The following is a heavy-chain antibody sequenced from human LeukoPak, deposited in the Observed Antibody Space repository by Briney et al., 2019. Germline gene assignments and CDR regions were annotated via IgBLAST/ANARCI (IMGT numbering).Heavy chain of an antibody. CDR2: ISSSSSYI. V-gene: IGHV3-21*01. D-gene: IGHD2-2*01. CDR1: GFTFSSYS. Sequence: GGSLRLSCAASGFTFSSYSMNWVRQAPGKGLEWVSSISSSSSYIYYADSVKGRFTISRDNAKNSLYLQMNSLRAEDTAVYYCARSEGNVGVPADRLYYYGMDVWGQGTTVTVSS. J-gene: IGHJ6*02. CDR3: ARSEGNVGVPADRLYYYGMDV.